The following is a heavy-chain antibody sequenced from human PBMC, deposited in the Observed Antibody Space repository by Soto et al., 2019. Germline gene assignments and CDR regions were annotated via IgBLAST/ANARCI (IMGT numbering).Heavy chain of an antibody. CDR2: ISCSTSYI. Sequence: GGSLRLSCAASGFTFSIYSMNWFRQAPGKGLEWVSSISCSTSYIYYADSVKGRFTISRDNAKNSLYLQMNGLRADDTALYFCAKSRVFIGAIVTLLDSWGQGTQVTVSS. D-gene: IGHD3-16*02. V-gene: IGHV3-21*04. CDR1: GFTFSIYS. CDR3: AKSRVFIGAIVTLLDS. J-gene: IGHJ4*02.